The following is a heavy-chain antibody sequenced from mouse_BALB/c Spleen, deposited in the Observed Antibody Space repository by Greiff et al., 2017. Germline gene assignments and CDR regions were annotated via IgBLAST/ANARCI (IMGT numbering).Heavy chain of an antibody. D-gene: IGHD1-1*01. J-gene: IGHJ2*01. CDR2: IAPGSGST. CDR1: GYTFTSYW. Sequence: DLVKPGASVKLSCKASGYTFTSYWINWIKQRPGQGLEWIGRIAPGSGSTYYNEMFKGKATLTVDTSSSTAYIQLSSLSSEDAAVYCCAGSSYGYFDYWGQGTTLTVSS. CDR3: AGSSYGYFDY. V-gene: IGHV1S41*01.